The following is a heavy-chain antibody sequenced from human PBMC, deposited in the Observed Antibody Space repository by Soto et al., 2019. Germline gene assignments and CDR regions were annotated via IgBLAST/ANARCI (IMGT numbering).Heavy chain of an antibody. CDR1: GFTFSTYA. V-gene: IGHV3-64*07. CDR3: ARSNHDFWSGYPQGFFDY. D-gene: IGHD3-3*01. CDR2: ISSNGGGT. Sequence: EVQLVESGGGLVQPGGSLRLSCAASGFTFSTYAMNWVRQAPGKGLEYVSAISSNGGGTFYADSVEGRFNISRDNSKNTLYLQVGSLRPEDMAVYYCARSNHDFWSGYPQGFFDYWGQGTLVTVSS. J-gene: IGHJ4*02.